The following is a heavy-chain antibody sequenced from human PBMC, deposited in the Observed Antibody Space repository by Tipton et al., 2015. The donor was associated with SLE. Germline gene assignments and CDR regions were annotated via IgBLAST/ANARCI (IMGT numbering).Heavy chain of an antibody. D-gene: IGHD3-10*01. Sequence: SLRLSCAASGFTFNTPGMSWLRQAPGKGLEWVSAITDSGDGANYADSVKGRFTMSRDNSKNTLHLQMNSLRAEDTAVYYCAKKMVRGLIMPSPFDYWGQGTLVTVSS. CDR2: ITDSGDGA. CDR3: AKKMVRGLIMPSPFDY. J-gene: IGHJ4*02. CDR1: GFTFNTPG. V-gene: IGHV3-23*01.